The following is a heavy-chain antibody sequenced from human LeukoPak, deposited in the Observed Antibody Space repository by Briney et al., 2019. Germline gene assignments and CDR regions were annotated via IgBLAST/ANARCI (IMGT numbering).Heavy chain of an antibody. CDR3: AKPLIAVAGTSAFDI. Sequence: SVKVSCKASGGTFSSYAISWVRQVPGQGLEWMGRIIPIFGTANYAQKFQGRVTITTDESTSTAYMELSSLRSEDTAVYYCAKPLIAVAGTSAFDIWGQGTMVTVSS. D-gene: IGHD6-19*01. J-gene: IGHJ3*02. V-gene: IGHV1-69*05. CDR2: IIPIFGTA. CDR1: GGTFSSYA.